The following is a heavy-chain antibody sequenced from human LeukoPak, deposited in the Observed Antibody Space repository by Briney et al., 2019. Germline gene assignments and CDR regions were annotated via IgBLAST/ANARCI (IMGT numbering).Heavy chain of an antibody. J-gene: IGHJ4*02. D-gene: IGHD6-19*01. CDR3: ARGTSGWVDY. Sequence: SETLSLTCTVSDGSLSSSTYYWGWIRQPPGKGLEWIGSIYFSGSRFYNPSLQSRVTISVDTSNSQLSLKLDSVTAADTAMYYCARGTSGWVDYWGQGTLVTVSS. CDR2: IYFSGSR. CDR1: DGSLSSSTYY. V-gene: IGHV4-39*01.